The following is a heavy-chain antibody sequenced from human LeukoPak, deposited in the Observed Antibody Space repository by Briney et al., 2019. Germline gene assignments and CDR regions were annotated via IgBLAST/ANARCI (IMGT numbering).Heavy chain of an antibody. CDR3: ARASGGGATYYYYGMDV. J-gene: IGHJ6*02. CDR2: IRFDGSYA. Sequence: GGSLRLSCAASGFTFRSYAMHWVRQAPGKGLEWLSFIRFDGSYAYYVDSVKGRFTISRDNSKNTLYLQMNSLRPDDTAVYYCARASGGGATYYYYGMDVWGQGTTVIVSS. CDR1: GFTFRSYA. D-gene: IGHD1-26*01. V-gene: IGHV3-30*02.